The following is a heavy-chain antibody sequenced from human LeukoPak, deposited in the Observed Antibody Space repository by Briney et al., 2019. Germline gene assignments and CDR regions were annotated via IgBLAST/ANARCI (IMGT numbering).Heavy chain of an antibody. V-gene: IGHV4-59*01. CDR1: GGSISNYY. CDR3: ARGFDSKSTYFDY. J-gene: IGHJ4*02. CDR2: IYYSGST. D-gene: IGHD5-12*01. Sequence: PSETLSLTCTVSGGSISNYYWNWLRQPPGKGLEWIGYIYYSGSTNYNPSLSGRVTMSLGTSKNQFSLRLTSVTAADTAVYYCARGFDSKSTYFDYWGQGTLVTVSS.